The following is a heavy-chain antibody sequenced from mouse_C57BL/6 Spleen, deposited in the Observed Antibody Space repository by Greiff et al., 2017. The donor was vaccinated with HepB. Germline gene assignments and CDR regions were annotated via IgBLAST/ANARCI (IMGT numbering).Heavy chain of an antibody. CDR1: GFTFSNYW. CDR3: TAAYYGNHVYYFDY. J-gene: IGHJ2*01. D-gene: IGHD2-10*01. CDR2: IRLKSDNYAT. V-gene: IGHV6-3*01. Sequence: EVQVVESGGGLVQPGGSMKLSCVASGFTFSNYWMNWVRQSPEKGLEWVAQIRLKSDNYATHYAESVKGRFTISRDDSKSSVYLQMNNLRAEDTGIYYCTAAYYGNHVYYFDYWGQGTTLTVSS.